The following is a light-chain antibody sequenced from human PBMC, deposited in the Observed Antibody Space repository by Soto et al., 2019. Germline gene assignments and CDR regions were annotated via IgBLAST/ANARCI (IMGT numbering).Light chain of an antibody. CDR1: SSDIGGYNY. V-gene: IGLV2-14*01. CDR2: GVS. Sequence: QAVVTQPASVSGSPGQSITISCTGTSSDIGGYNYVSWYQQYPGKAPKLMIFGVSVRPSGVSNRFSGSKSGTTASLTISGLQAEDEADYYCSSYKTSSTVVVFGGGTKLTVL. CDR3: SSYKTSSTVVV. J-gene: IGLJ2*01.